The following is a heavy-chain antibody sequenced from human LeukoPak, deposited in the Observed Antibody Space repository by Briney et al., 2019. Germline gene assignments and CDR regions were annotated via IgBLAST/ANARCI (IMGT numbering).Heavy chain of an antibody. V-gene: IGHV3-21*01. CDR2: ISSSSSYI. CDR1: GFTFSSYS. D-gene: IGHD2-15*01. CDR3: ARVPSSRPAP. Sequence: GGSLRLSCAASGFTFSSYSMNWVRQAPGKGLEWVSSISSSSSYIYYADSVKGRFTISRDNAKNSLHLQMNSLRAEDTAVYYCARVPSSRPAPWGQGTLVTVSS. J-gene: IGHJ5*02.